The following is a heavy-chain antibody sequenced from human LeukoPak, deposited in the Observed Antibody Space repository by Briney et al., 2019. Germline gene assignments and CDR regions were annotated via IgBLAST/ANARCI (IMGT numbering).Heavy chain of an antibody. CDR2: MNPNSGNT. Sequence: ASVKVSCKASGYTFASYDINWVRQATGQGLEWMGWMNPNSGNTGYAQKFQGRVTITRNTSISTAYMELSSLRSEDTAVYYCAREGDSSSSLFDYWGQGTLVTVSS. D-gene: IGHD6-6*01. J-gene: IGHJ4*02. CDR3: AREGDSSSSLFDY. CDR1: GYTFASYD. V-gene: IGHV1-8*03.